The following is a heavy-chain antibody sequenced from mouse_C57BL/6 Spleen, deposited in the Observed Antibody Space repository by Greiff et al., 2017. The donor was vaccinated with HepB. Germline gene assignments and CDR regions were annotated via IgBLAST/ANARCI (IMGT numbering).Heavy chain of an antibody. D-gene: IGHD1-1*01. Sequence: EVQLQQSGAELVRPGASVKLSCTASGFNIKDDYMHWVKQRPEQGLEWIGWIDPENGDTEYASKFQGKATITADTSSNTAYLQLSSLKSEDTAVYYCTTYDYGSSPWFAYWGQGTLVTVSA. J-gene: IGHJ3*01. CDR2: IDPENGDT. CDR1: GFNIKDDY. V-gene: IGHV14-4*01. CDR3: TTYDYGSSPWFAY.